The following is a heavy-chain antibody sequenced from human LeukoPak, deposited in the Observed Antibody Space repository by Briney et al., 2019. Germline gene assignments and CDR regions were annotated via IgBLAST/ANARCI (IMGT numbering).Heavy chain of an antibody. CDR2: INQDGSEK. J-gene: IGHJ4*02. D-gene: IGHD6-19*01. V-gene: IGHV3-7*01. CDR1: GFTFSFYW. Sequence: GGSLRLSCATSGFTFSFYWMSWVRQAPGKGLEWVANINQDGSEKDYVDSVKGRFTISRDNAKKVLYLEMDSLRVGDTAVYYCARDGRIAVAGSYWGQGSQVIVSS. CDR3: ARDGRIAVAGSY.